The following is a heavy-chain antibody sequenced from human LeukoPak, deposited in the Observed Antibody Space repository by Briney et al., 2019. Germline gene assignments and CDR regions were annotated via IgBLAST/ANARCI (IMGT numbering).Heavy chain of an antibody. Sequence: GGSLRLSCAASGFTFRSYAMHWVRQAPGTGLEWVAIISYDGRNKYYADSVKARFTISRDNSKNTLYLQMNSLRAEDTAVYYCAKGLRITLLGYWGQGTLVTVSS. CDR3: AKGLRITLLGY. D-gene: IGHD5-12*01. CDR1: GFTFRSYA. CDR2: ISYDGRNK. J-gene: IGHJ4*02. V-gene: IGHV3-30*04.